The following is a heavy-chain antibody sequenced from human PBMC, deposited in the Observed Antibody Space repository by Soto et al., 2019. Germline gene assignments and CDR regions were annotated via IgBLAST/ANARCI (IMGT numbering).Heavy chain of an antibody. V-gene: IGHV3-9*01. CDR3: AKDTGPN. CDR1: GFTFDNYA. CDR2: ISWNSNTI. J-gene: IGHJ4*02. Sequence: GGSLRLSCAASGFTFDNYAMHWVRQAPGKGLEGVSGISWNSNTIAYADSVKGRFTISRDNAKNSLYLQMNSLRAEDTAFYYCAKDTGPNWGQGTLVTGSS.